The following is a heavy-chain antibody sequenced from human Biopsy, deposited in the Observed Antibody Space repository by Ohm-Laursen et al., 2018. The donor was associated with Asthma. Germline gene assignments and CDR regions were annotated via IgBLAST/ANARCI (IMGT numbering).Heavy chain of an antibody. CDR1: GFAFRSYA. CDR2: ISKDASTQ. J-gene: IGHJ3*02. D-gene: IGHD1-1*01. V-gene: IGHV3-30*03. CDR3: VRDGTDDAFDI. Sequence: SLRLSCAASGFAFRSYAMNWVRQAPGKGLEWVAVISKDASTQDYADSVKGRFTMARDNSKNTLDLQMNSLREEDTAVYYCVRDGTDDAFDIWGQGTVVSVSS.